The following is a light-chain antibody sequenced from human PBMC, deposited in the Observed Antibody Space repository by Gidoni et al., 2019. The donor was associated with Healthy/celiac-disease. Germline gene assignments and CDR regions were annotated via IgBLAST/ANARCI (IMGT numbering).Light chain of an antibody. CDR1: SSYVGGYNY. J-gene: IGLJ1*01. CDR3: SSYTSSSTLV. CDR2: DVR. V-gene: IGLV2-14*03. Sequence: QSALTQPASVSGSPGQSSTISCTGHSSYVGGYNYVSWYQQHPGQAPKLMIYDVRNRPSVVSNRFSGSNSGHTASLTISVLQAEDDADYYFSSYTSSSTLVFGTGTKVTVL.